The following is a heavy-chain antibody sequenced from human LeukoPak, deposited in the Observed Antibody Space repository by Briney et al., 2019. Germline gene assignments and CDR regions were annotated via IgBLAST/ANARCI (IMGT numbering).Heavy chain of an antibody. D-gene: IGHD4-17*01. J-gene: IGHJ4*02. V-gene: IGHV3-74*01. CDR3: ARSYYGDYEDS. Sequence: PGGSLRLSCAASGFTSSTYWIHWVRQAPGKGLMWVSRINSDGSSTSYADSVKGRFTISRDNAKNTVYLHMNSLKVEDTAVYYCARSYYGDYEDSWGQGTLVAVSS. CDR2: INSDGSST. CDR1: GFTSSTYW.